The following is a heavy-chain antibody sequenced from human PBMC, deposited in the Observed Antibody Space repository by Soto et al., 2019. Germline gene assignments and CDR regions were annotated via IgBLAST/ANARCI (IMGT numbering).Heavy chain of an antibody. CDR2: ISWNSGSS. CDR3: VTSTSWYYFDY. J-gene: IGHJ4*02. CDR1: GFTFDDYA. V-gene: IGHV3-9*01. Sequence: EVQLVESGGGLVQPGRSLRLSCAASGFTFDDYAMHWVRQAPGKGLEWVSGISWNSGSSGYADSVKGRFTISRDNAKNSLYLQMNSLRGEDTALYYCVTSTSWYYFDYWGQGTLVTVSS. D-gene: IGHD6-13*01.